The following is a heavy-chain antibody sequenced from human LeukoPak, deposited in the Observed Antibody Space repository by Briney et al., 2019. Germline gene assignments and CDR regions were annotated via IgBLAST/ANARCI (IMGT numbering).Heavy chain of an antibody. D-gene: IGHD1-7*01. V-gene: IGHV4-34*01. CDR2: INHSGST. CDR1: GVSFSGYY. CDR3: ASRAMAGITGTANTLNFDY. Sequence: NPSETLSLTCAVYGVSFSGYYWSWIRQPPGKGLEWIGEINHSGSTNYNPSLKSRVTISVDTSKNQFSLKLSSVTAADTAVYYCASRAMAGITGTANTLNFDYWAREPWSPSPQ. J-gene: IGHJ4*02.